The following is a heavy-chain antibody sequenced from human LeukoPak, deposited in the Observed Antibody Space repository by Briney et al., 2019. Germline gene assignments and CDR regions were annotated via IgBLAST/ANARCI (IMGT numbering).Heavy chain of an antibody. J-gene: IGHJ4*02. CDR3: ARSPDYDFWSGYFLVEDY. D-gene: IGHD3-3*01. V-gene: IGHV4-31*03. CDR2: IYYSGST. Sequence: SQTLSLTCTVSGGSISSGGYYWSWIRQHPGKGLEWIGYIYYSGSTYYNPSLKSRVTISVDTSKNQFSLKLSSVTAADTAVYYCARSPDYDFWSGYFLVEDYWGQGTLVTVSS. CDR1: GGSISSGGYY.